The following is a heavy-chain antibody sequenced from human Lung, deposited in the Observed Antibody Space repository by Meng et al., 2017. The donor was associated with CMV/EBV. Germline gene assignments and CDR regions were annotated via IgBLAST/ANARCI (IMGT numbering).Heavy chain of an antibody. Sequence: QLPAPGPPTVNPTVPLPLSCAVSGAPLTNHNLWAWVPQPPGKGLEWIGEIPHRGSSAYNPSLKSRVSMSIDKSKNQFSLKLTSVTAADTAVYHCLRRSGGSVWGQGTPVTVSS. CDR2: IPHRGSS. V-gene: IGHV4-4*02. CDR3: LRRSGGSV. D-gene: IGHD3-10*01. CDR1: GAPLTNHNL. J-gene: IGHJ1*01.